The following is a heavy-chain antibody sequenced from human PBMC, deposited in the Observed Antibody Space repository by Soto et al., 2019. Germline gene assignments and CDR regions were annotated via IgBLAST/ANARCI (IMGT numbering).Heavy chain of an antibody. CDR3: AREPRDDYMISGGFDY. CDR1: GFTFSGYY. V-gene: IGHV3-11*01. Sequence: GGSLRLSCVASGFTFSGYYMSWFRQAPGKGLEWVSYISSGGSVIYSADSMKGRFTISRDNAKNSLYLQVNSLRAEDTAVYYCAREPRDDYMISGGFDYWGQGTLVTVSS. CDR2: ISSGGSVI. D-gene: IGHD4-4*01. J-gene: IGHJ4*02.